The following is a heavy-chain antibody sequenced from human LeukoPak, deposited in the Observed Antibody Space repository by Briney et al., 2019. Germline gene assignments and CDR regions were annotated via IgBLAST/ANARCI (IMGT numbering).Heavy chain of an antibody. J-gene: IGHJ6*03. D-gene: IGHD2-15*01. CDR2: MNPNSGNT. V-gene: IGHV1-8*01. CDR1: GYTFTSYD. CDR3: ARGPYCSGASCYPLRYYYYMDV. Sequence: ASVKVSCKASGYTFTSYDINWVRQATGQGLEWMGWMNPNSGNTGYAQKFQGRVTMTRNTSISTAYMELSSLRSEDTAVYYCARGPYCSGASCYPLRYYYYMDVWGKGTTVTVSS.